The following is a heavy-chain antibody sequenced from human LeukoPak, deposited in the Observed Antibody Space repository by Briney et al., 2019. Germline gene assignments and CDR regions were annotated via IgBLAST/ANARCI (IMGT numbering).Heavy chain of an antibody. J-gene: IGHJ3*02. Sequence: PGGSLILSCAASGFTISSNYMTWVRQAPGRGLEWVSVIYSGGITYYADSVKGRFTISRDNSKNTLYLQMNSLRAEDTAVYYCAKDLIAAADLDAFDIWGQGTMVTVSS. V-gene: IGHV3-53*01. CDR2: IYSGGIT. CDR3: AKDLIAAADLDAFDI. D-gene: IGHD6-13*01. CDR1: GFTISSNY.